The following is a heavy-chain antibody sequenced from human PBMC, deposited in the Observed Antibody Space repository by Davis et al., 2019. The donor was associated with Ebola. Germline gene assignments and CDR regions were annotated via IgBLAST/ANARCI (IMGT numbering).Heavy chain of an antibody. CDR2: INSDGSST. V-gene: IGHV3-74*01. CDR3: AKDVIYYYDSSGL. D-gene: IGHD3-22*01. CDR1: GFTLSSYW. J-gene: IGHJ4*02. Sequence: PGGSLRLSCAASGFTLSSYWMHWVRQAPGKGLVWVSRINSDGSSTSYADSVKGRFTISRDNSKKTLYLQMNSLRAEDTAVYYCAKDVIYYYDSSGLWGQGTLVTVSS.